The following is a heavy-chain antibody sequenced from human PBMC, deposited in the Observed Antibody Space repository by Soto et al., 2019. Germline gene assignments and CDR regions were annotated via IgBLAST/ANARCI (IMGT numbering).Heavy chain of an antibody. Sequence: FDDYGMSWVRQAPGKGLEWVSGINWNGGSTGYADSVKGRFTISRDNAKNSLYLQMNSLRAEDTALYYSARLSGWYGPFDYWGQGTLVTVSS. CDR2: INWNGGST. D-gene: IGHD6-19*01. CDR3: ARLSGWYGPFDY. V-gene: IGHV3-20*03. CDR1: FDDYG. J-gene: IGHJ4*02.